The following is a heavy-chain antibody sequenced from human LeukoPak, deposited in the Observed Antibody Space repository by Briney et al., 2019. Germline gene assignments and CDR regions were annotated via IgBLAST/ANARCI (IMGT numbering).Heavy chain of an antibody. CDR3: ARGGYDFWSGDWFDP. CDR2: INHSGST. Sequence: PSETLALTCAFYGGSFSGYYWSWIRQPPGKGLESIGEINHSGSTNYNPSLKSRVTISVDTSKNQFSLKLSSVTAADTAVYYCARGGYDFWSGDWFDPWGQGTLVTVSS. D-gene: IGHD3-3*01. CDR1: GGSFSGYY. V-gene: IGHV4-34*01. J-gene: IGHJ5*02.